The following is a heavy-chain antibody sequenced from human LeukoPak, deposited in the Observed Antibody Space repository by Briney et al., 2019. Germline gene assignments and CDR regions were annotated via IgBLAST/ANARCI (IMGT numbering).Heavy chain of an antibody. CDR2: ISSGSSTI. CDR3: ARDRYDSSGYKTRTFDY. V-gene: IGHV3-48*04. D-gene: IGHD3-22*01. CDR1: GFTFSSYS. J-gene: IGHJ4*02. Sequence: PGGSLRLSCAASGFTFSSYSMNWVRQAPGKGLEWVSSISSGSSTIYYADSVKGRFTISRDNAKNSLYLQMNSLRAEDTAVYYCARDRYDSSGYKTRTFDYWGQGTLVTVSS.